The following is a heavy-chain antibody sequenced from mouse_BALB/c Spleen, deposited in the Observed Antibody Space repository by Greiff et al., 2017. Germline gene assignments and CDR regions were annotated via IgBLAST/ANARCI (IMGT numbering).Heavy chain of an antibody. J-gene: IGHJ4*01. D-gene: IGHD2-14*01. V-gene: IGHV10S3*01. CDR2: IRSKSNNYAT. CDR3: VRDVRGAMDY. CDR1: GFTFNTNA. Sequence: EVQLVETGGGLVQPKGSLKLSCAASGFTFNTNAMNWVRQAPGKGLEWVARIRSKSNNYATYYADSVKDRFTISRDDSQSMLYLQMNNLKTEDTAMYYCVRDVRGAMDYWGQGTSVTVSS.